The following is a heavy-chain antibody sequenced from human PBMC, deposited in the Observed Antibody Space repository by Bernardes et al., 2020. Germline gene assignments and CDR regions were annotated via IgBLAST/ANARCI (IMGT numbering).Heavy chain of an antibody. Sequence: SETLSLTCTVSGGSISSSSYYWGWLRQPPGKGLEWIGSIYYSGSTYYNPSLKSRVTISVDTSKNQFSLKLSSVTAADTAVYYCARPNSYYYDSSGHRQNWFDPWGQGTLVTVSS. J-gene: IGHJ5*02. CDR1: GGSISSSSYY. CDR3: ARPNSYYYDSSGHRQNWFDP. CDR2: IYYSGST. V-gene: IGHV4-39*01. D-gene: IGHD3-22*01.